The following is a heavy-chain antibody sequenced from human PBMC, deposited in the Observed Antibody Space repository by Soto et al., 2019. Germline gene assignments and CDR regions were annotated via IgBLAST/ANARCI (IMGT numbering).Heavy chain of an antibody. J-gene: IGHJ4*02. CDR1: GDSVSGNSAA. V-gene: IGHV6-1*01. Sequence: SRTLSLTCALSGDSVSGNSAAWNWIRQSPSRGLEWLGRAYYRSKWYNDYAVSVKSRITVTPDTSKNQFSLHLNSVTPEDTAVYYCAIDFSYYERRHSYFDYRGQGLLVTV. CDR3: AIDFSYYERRHSYFDY. D-gene: IGHD3-16*01. CDR2: AYYRSKWYN.